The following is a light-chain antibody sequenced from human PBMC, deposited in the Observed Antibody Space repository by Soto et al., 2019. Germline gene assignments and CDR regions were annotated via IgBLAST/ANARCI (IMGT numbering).Light chain of an antibody. Sequence: ILMNLSPSALSAYQKDRVTISCRASQGISSYLAWYQKKPGKAPKLLIYAASTLQIGVPSRFSGSGSVSDFTLTLCCQQSEDSATYYCLQYISYPWTFGQGTKVDIK. CDR2: AAS. V-gene: IGKV1-8*01. CDR3: LQYISYPWT. J-gene: IGKJ1*01. CDR1: QGISSY.